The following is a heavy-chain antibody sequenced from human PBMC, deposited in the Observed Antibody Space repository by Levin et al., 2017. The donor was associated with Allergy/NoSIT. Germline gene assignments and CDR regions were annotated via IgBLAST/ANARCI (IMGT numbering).Heavy chain of an antibody. CDR3: AKDNTPYDYVRGGFDY. D-gene: IGHD3-16*01. CDR2: ISWNSGSI. J-gene: IGHJ4*02. CDR1: GFTFDDYA. V-gene: IGHV3-9*01. Sequence: GGSLRLSCAASGFTFDDYAMHWVRQAPGKGLEWVSGISWNSGSIGYADSVKGRFTISRDNAKNSLYLQMNSLRAEDTALYYCAKDNTPYDYVRGGFDYWGQGTLVTVSS.